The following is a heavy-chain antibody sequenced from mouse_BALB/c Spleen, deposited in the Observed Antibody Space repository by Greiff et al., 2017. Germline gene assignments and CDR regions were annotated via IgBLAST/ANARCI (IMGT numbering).Heavy chain of an antibody. CDR3: AREYGSYVPFAY. J-gene: IGHJ3*01. V-gene: IGHV2-9*02. D-gene: IGHD1-1*02. Sequence: VKLVESGPGLVAPSQSLSITCTVSGFSLTSYGVHWVRQPPGKGLEWLGVIWAGGSTNYNSALMSRLSISKDNSKSQVFLKMNRLQTDDTAMYYCAREYGSYVPFAYWGQGTLVTVSA. CDR1: GFSLTSYG. CDR2: IWAGGST.